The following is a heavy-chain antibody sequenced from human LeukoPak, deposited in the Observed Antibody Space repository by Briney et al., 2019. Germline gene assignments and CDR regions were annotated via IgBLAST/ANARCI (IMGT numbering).Heavy chain of an antibody. V-gene: IGHV3-23*01. D-gene: IGHD6-13*01. J-gene: IGHJ4*02. CDR2: ISGSGGST. Sequence: SGGSLRLSCAASGFTVSSNYMSWVRQAPGKGLEWVSAISGSGGSTYYADSVKGRFTISRDNSKNTLYLQMNSLRAEDTAVYYCAKDLRIAAAIGGPRGDYWGQGTLVTVSS. CDR1: GFTVSSNY. CDR3: AKDLRIAAAIGGPRGDY.